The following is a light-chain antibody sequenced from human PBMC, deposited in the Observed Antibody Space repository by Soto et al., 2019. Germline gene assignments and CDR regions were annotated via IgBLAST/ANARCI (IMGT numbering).Light chain of an antibody. CDR3: QQYNNWPQT. V-gene: IGKV3-15*01. CDR2: GAS. CDR1: QSVTTQ. Sequence: IVLTQSPGTLSLSPGERATLSCRASQSVTTQLAWYQQKPGQAPRLIIYGASTRATGIPARFSGSGSGTEFTLTISSLQSEDFAVYYCQQYNNWPQTFGQGTKVDIK. J-gene: IGKJ1*01.